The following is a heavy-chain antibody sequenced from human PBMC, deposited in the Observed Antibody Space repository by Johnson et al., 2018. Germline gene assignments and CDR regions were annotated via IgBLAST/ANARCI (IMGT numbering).Heavy chain of an antibody. J-gene: IGHJ6*02. CDR1: GFTFSSYG. CDR3: ARLSSGGSSPYYYYYYGMDV. D-gene: IGHD6-6*01. V-gene: IGHV3-33*01. Sequence: QVQLVESGGGVVQXGRSLRLXCAASGFTFSSYGMHWVRQAPGKGLEWVAVIWYDGSNTYYVDSVMGRFTISRDNSKNTRYLQMNSLRAEVTAVYYSARLSSGGSSPYYYYYYGMDVWGQGTTVTVSS. CDR2: IWYDGSNT.